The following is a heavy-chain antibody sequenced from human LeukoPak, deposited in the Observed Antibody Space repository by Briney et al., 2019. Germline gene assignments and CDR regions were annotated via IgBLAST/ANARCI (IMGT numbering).Heavy chain of an antibody. CDR3: ARSGTSGSRYFDY. J-gene: IGHJ4*02. D-gene: IGHD3-10*01. V-gene: IGHV5-51*01. CDR2: IYPGDSDT. CDR1: GSSFSSYW. Sequence: GESLRISCKGSGSSFSSYWIAWVRQMPGEGLEWMGAIYPGDSDTRYSPSFQGQVTISADRSISTAYLQWSTLKASDTAMYYCARSGTSGSRYFDYWGQGILVTVSS.